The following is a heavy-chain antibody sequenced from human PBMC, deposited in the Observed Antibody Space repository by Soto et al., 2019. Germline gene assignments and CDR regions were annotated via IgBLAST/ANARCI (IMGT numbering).Heavy chain of an antibody. CDR3: ARDKDRPRLGGNYCYIMDV. CDR1: GGSFSTAA. CDR2: IMPIFRTA. J-gene: IGHJ6*02. Sequence: QVQVVQSGAEVKKPGSSVKVSCKASGGSFSTAAISWVRQAPGQGLEWMGGIMPIFRTADYAQKFQGRVTITADESTSTGYLELSSLRSEDTAVYYCARDKDRPRLGGNYCYIMDVWDQGTTVTVSS. V-gene: IGHV1-69*12. D-gene: IGHD5-12*01.